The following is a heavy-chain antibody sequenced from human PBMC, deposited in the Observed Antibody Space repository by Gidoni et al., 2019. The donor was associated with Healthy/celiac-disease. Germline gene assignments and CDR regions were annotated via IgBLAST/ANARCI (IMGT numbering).Heavy chain of an antibody. J-gene: IGHJ3*02. V-gene: IGHV3-23*01. Sequence: EVQLLESGGGLVQPGGSLRLSCAASGFTFTRYAMSWVRQAQGKGLEWVSAISGSGGSTYYADSVKGRFTISRDNSKNTLYLQMNSLRAEDTAVYYCAKEGCSSTSCYGRGFRTREHDAFDIWGQGTMVTVSS. D-gene: IGHD2-2*01. CDR1: GFTFTRYA. CDR2: ISGSGGST. CDR3: AKEGCSSTSCYGRGFRTREHDAFDI.